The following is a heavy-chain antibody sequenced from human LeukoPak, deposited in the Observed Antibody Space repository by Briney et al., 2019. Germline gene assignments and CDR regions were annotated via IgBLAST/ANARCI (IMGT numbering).Heavy chain of an antibody. J-gene: IGHJ4*02. CDR1: GFTFNNYA. D-gene: IGHD3-3*01. CDR3: AKQARYSNFWSGYLYYFDS. Sequence: GGSLRLSCAASGFTFNNYAASWVRQAPGKGLEWVSAFVGGDTTYYADSVKGRFTISRDNSRNTLYLQMNTLRAEDTAVHYCAKQARYSNFWSGYLYYFDSRGQGTLVTVSS. V-gene: IGHV3-23*01. CDR2: FVGGDTT.